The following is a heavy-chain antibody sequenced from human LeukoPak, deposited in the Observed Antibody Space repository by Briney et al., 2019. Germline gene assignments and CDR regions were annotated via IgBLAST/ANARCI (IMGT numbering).Heavy chain of an antibody. J-gene: IGHJ4*02. V-gene: IGHV3-53*01. CDR2: IYSGGST. CDR1: GFTFGDYA. D-gene: IGHD3-10*01. Sequence: GGSLRLSCTASGFTFGDYAMTWVRQAPGKGLEWVSVIYSGGSTYYADSVKGRFTISRDNSKSTLYIQMNSLRAEDTAVYYCARAKPKNMVRGLIMRRESRYYFDYWGQGTLVTVSP. CDR3: ARAKPKNMVRGLIMRRESRYYFDY.